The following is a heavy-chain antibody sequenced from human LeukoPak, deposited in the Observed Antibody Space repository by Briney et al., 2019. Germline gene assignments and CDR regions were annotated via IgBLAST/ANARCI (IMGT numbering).Heavy chain of an antibody. Sequence: ESLKISCKGSGYSFTSYWIGWVRQMPGKGLEWMGIIYPGDSDTRYSPSFQGQVTISADKSISTAYLQWSSLKASDTAMYYCARSPDLYDSSGYYSDYWGQGTLVTVSS. CDR1: GYSFTSYW. J-gene: IGHJ4*02. D-gene: IGHD3-22*01. CDR2: IYPGDSDT. CDR3: ARSPDLYDSSGYYSDY. V-gene: IGHV5-51*01.